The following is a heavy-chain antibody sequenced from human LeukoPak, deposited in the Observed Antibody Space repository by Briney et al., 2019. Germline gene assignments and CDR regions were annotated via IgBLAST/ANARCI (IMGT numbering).Heavy chain of an antibody. Sequence: ASVKVSCKASGYTFTSYDINWVRQATGQGLEWVGWMNPYNDNTGYAQKFQGRVTITSNTSISTAYMELSSLRSDDTAVYYCARGPLSNYVDYWGQGTLVTVSS. D-gene: IGHD3-16*02. CDR2: MNPYNDNT. V-gene: IGHV1-8*03. CDR3: ARGPLSNYVDY. CDR1: GYTFTSYD. J-gene: IGHJ4*02.